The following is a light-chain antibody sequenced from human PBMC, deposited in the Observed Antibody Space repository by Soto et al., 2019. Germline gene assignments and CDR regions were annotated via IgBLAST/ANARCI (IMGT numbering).Light chain of an antibody. CDR1: SDDVGAYNS. CDR2: KGT. CDR3: CSSAPESTYV. Sequence: QSALAQPASVSGSPGQSITISCTGTSDDVGAYNSVSWYQQLPHKAPQVILYKGTQRPSGVSSRFSGSTSGHAASLTISGLQADDEADYFCCSSAPESTYVFGTGTKVTVL. J-gene: IGLJ1*01. V-gene: IGLV2-23*01.